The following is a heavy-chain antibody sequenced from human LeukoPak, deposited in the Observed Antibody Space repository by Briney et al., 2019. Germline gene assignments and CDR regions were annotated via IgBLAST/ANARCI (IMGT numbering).Heavy chain of an antibody. J-gene: IGHJ4*02. CDR1: GGTFSSYA. V-gene: IGHV1-69*06. D-gene: IGHD3-10*01. CDR2: IIPIFGTA. Sequence: GASVKVSCKASGGTFSSYAISWVRQAPGQGLEWMGGIIPIFGTANYAQKFQGRVTITADKSTSTAYMELSSLRSEDTAVYYCAGPKTYYYGSGSYYFDYWGQGTLVTVSS. CDR3: AGPKTYYYGSGSYYFDY.